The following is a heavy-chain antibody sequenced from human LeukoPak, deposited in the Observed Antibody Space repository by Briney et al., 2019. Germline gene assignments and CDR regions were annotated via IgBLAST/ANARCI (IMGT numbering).Heavy chain of an antibody. D-gene: IGHD3-3*01. V-gene: IGHV1-69*04. CDR2: IIPILGIA. Sequence: SVKVSCKASGGTFRSYAISGVRQAPGQGLEWMGRIIPILGIANYAQKFQGRVTITADKSTSTAYMELSSLRSEDTAVYYCARDPIWSGYYRKNGHVICDAFDIWGQGTMVTVSS. CDR3: ARDPIWSGYYRKNGHVICDAFDI. CDR1: GGTFRSYA. J-gene: IGHJ3*02.